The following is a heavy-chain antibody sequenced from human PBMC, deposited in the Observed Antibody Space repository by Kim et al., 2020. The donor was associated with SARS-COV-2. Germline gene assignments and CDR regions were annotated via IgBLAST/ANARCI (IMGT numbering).Heavy chain of an antibody. V-gene: IGHV4-39*07. J-gene: IGHJ5*02. CDR1: GGSISSSSYY. CDR3: ARDFPLIAAAGTENWFDP. Sequence: SETLSLTCTVSGGSISSSSYYWGWIRQPPGKGLEWIGSIYYSGSTYYNPSLKSRVTISVDTSKNQFSLKLSSVTAADTAVYYCARDFPLIAAAGTENWFDPCGQGTLVTVSS. CDR2: IYYSGST. D-gene: IGHD6-13*01.